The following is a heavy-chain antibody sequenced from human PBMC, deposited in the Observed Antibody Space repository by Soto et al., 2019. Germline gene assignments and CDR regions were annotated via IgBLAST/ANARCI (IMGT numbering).Heavy chain of an antibody. CDR3: AKDRDVGYSEFWSGSPFDH. V-gene: IGHV3-23*01. CDR1: GFTISNYV. D-gene: IGHD3-3*01. J-gene: IGHJ4*02. Sequence: LRLSCVASGFTISNYVMRWVRQAPGKGLEWVSSISSSGSSKYHADSVMGRFTISRDNSKNTIYLQMNSLRAEDTAVYYCAKDRDVGYSEFWSGSPFDHWGQGALVTVSS. CDR2: ISSSGSSK.